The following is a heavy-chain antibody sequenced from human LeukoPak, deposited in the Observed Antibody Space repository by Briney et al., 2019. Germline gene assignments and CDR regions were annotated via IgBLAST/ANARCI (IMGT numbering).Heavy chain of an antibody. CDR2: IIPIFGTA. J-gene: IGHJ5*02. CDR1: GGTFSSYA. Sequence: GASVKVSCKASGGTFSSYAISWVRQAPGQGLEWMGGIIPIFGTANYAQKFQGRVTITADKSTSTAYMELSSLRSEDTAVYYCARSLQNYYGSGSYSWGQGTLVTVSS. V-gene: IGHV1-69*06. CDR3: ARSLQNYYGSGSYS. D-gene: IGHD3-10*01.